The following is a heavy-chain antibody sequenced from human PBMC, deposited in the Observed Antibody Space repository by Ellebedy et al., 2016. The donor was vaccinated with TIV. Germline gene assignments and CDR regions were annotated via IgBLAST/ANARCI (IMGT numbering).Heavy chain of an antibody. Sequence: AASVKVSCKASGYTFTDDYMHWVRQAPGQGLEWMGRINPNSGGTKYAQKFQGRVTMTRATSISTAYMELPRLRSDDTAVYYCARDMMTTMARDYWGQGTLVTVSS. CDR3: ARDMMTTMARDY. D-gene: IGHD4-23*01. J-gene: IGHJ4*02. CDR1: GYTFTDDY. V-gene: IGHV1-2*02. CDR2: INPNSGGT.